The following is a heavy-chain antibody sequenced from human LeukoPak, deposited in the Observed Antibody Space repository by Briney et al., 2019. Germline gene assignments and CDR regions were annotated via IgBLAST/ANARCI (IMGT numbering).Heavy chain of an antibody. Sequence: GGSPRLSCAASGFTFSSYWMHWVRQAPGKGLVWVSRINSDGSSTSYADSVKGRFTISRDNAKNTLYLQMNSLRAEDTAVYYCAKTTWPAYFDYWGQGTLVTVSS. CDR2: INSDGSST. CDR3: AKTTWPAYFDY. D-gene: IGHD4-17*01. J-gene: IGHJ4*02. CDR1: GFTFSSYW. V-gene: IGHV3-74*01.